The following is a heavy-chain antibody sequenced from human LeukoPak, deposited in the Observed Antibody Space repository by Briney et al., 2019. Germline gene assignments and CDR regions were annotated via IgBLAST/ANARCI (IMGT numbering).Heavy chain of an antibody. V-gene: IGHV3-21*04. D-gene: IGHD3-10*01. Sequence: GGSLRLSCAVSGFTFTSYSMNWVRQAPGKGLEWVSSISSSNYMYYADSVKGRFTISRDGAKNSLYLQMNSLRAEDTAVYYCARERLLWFGESLYYFDYWGQGTLVTVSA. CDR3: ARERLLWFGESLYYFDY. J-gene: IGHJ4*02. CDR2: ISSSNYM. CDR1: GFTFTSYS.